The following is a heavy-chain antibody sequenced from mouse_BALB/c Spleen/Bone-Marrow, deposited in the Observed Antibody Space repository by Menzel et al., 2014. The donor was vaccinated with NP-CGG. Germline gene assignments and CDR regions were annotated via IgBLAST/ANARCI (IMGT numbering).Heavy chain of an antibody. CDR2: INPYNGAT. D-gene: IGHD2-1*01. J-gene: IGHJ1*01. CDR3: ARGYGNYDYWYFDV. CDR1: GYSFTGYY. V-gene: IGHV1-31*01. Sequence: VQLQQSGPELVKPGASVKISCKASGYSFTGYYMHWVKQSHVKSLEWIGRINPYNGATSYNQNFMDKASLTVDKSSSTAYMELHSLTSEDSAVYYCARGYGNYDYWYFDVWGAGTTVTVSS.